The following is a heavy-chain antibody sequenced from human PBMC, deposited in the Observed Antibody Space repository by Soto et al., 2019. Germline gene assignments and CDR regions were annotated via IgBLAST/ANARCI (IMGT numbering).Heavy chain of an antibody. V-gene: IGHV4-38-2*02. J-gene: IGHJ6*02. CDR1: GDSISSGYH. D-gene: IGHD5-18*01. Sequence: SETLFLTCAVSGDSISSGYHLAWIRQPPGKGLEWIGEINHSGSTNYNPSLKSRVTISVDTSKNQFSLKLSSVTAADTAVYYCARERGYSYGILYYYYGMDVWGQGTTVTVSS. CDR3: ARERGYSYGILYYYYGMDV. CDR2: INHSGST.